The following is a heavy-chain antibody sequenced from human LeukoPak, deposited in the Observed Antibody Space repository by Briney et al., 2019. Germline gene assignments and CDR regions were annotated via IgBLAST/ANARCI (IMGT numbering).Heavy chain of an antibody. D-gene: IGHD1-26*01. Sequence: SVKVSCKASGGPFSSYAISWVRQAPGQGLGWMGGIIPIFGTANYAQKFQGRVTITTDESTSTAYMELSSLRSEDTAVYYCAVSSGSYLSPDYWGQGTLVTVSS. J-gene: IGHJ4*02. CDR2: IIPIFGTA. CDR1: GGPFSSYA. V-gene: IGHV1-69*05. CDR3: AVSSGSYLSPDY.